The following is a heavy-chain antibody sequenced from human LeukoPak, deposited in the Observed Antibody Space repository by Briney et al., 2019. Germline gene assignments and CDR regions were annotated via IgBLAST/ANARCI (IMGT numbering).Heavy chain of an antibody. J-gene: IGHJ4*02. D-gene: IGHD2-15*01. CDR3: ATLSVVVVPAELN. Sequence: ASVKVSCKASGYTFTSYYMHWVRQAPGQGLEWMGIINPSGGSTSYAQKFQGRVTMTRDMSTSTVYMELSSLRSEDTAVYYCATLSVVVVPAELNWGQGTLVTVSS. V-gene: IGHV1-46*01. CDR2: INPSGGST. CDR1: GYTFTSYY.